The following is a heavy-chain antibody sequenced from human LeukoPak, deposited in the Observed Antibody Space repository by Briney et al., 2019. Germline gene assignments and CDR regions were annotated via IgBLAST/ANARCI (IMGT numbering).Heavy chain of an antibody. CDR3: AKDNADYPIYYFDS. CDR2: ISASGGGK. Sequence: GSLRLSCAASGFTFSTYAMNWVRQAPGKGLEWVSGISASGGGKFYADSVKGRFTISRDKSKSTVSLQMNSLRAEDAAVYYCAKDNADYPIYYFDSWGQGILVIVSS. V-gene: IGHV3-23*01. D-gene: IGHD3-16*01. J-gene: IGHJ4*02. CDR1: GFTFSTYA.